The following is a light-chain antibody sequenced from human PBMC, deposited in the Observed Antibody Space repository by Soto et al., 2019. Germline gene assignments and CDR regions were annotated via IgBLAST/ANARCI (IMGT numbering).Light chain of an antibody. V-gene: IGKV1-9*01. CDR1: QVINNY. CDR3: QQLNSCPLT. J-gene: IGKJ4*01. CDR2: SAF. Sequence: DIQLTQSPSFLSASVGDRVTLTCRASQVINNYLAWYQQKPAKVPKRLIYSAFSLPTGVPSRFSGSGSGTEYTLTISSLQTEDFATYYWQQLNSCPLTFGGGTKVEIK.